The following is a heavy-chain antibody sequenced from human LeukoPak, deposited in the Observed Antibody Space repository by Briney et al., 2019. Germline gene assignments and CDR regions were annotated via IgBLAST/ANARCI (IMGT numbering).Heavy chain of an antibody. CDR3: ARHPIAAATDYFDY. V-gene: IGHV1-18*04. D-gene: IGHD6-13*01. J-gene: IGHJ4*02. CDR2: ISAYNGNT. CDR1: GYTFTSYG. Sequence: ASVKVPCKASGYTFTSYGISWVRQAPGQGLEWMGWISAYNGNTNYAQKLQGRVTMTTDTSTSTAYMELRSLRSDDTAVYYCARHPIAAATDYFDYWGQGTLVTVSS.